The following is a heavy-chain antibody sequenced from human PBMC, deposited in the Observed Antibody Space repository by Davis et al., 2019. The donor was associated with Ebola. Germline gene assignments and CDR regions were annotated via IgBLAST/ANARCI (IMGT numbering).Heavy chain of an antibody. CDR3: AKGLGSR. D-gene: IGHD3-9*01. V-gene: IGHV3-9*01. Sequence: SLKISCAASGFTFDDYAMHWVRQAPGKGLEWVSGISWNSGSIGYADSVKGRFTISRDNAKNSLYLQMNSLRAEDTSLYYCAKGLGSRWGQGTLVTVSS. CDR2: ISWNSGSI. CDR1: GFTFDDYA. J-gene: IGHJ4*02.